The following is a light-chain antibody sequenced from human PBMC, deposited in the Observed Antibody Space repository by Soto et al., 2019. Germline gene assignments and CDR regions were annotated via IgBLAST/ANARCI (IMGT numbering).Light chain of an antibody. Sequence: DIRMTQSPSTLSASVGDRVTIPCRASQSISTWLAWYQQKPGEAPKLLIYKASILQTGVPSRFSGSGSGTEFTLTISSLQPDDFATYYCQHYNTYPWTFGQGTKVEMK. J-gene: IGKJ1*01. V-gene: IGKV1-5*03. CDR1: QSISTW. CDR2: KAS. CDR3: QHYNTYPWT.